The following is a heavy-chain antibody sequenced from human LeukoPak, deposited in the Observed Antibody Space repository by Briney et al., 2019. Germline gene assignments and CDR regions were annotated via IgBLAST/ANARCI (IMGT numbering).Heavy chain of an antibody. Sequence: ASVKVYCKASGYTFTSYDINWVRQAPGQGLEWMGWMNPNSGNTGYAQKFQGRVTMTRNTSISTAYMELSSLRSEDTAVYYCARGVRYYDSSGFYNYWGQGTLVTVSS. V-gene: IGHV1-8*01. CDR3: ARGVRYYDSSGFYNY. D-gene: IGHD3-22*01. CDR1: GYTFTSYD. J-gene: IGHJ4*02. CDR2: MNPNSGNT.